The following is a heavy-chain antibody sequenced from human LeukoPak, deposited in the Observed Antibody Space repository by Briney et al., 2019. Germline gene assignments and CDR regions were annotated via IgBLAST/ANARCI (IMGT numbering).Heavy chain of an antibody. D-gene: IGHD5-18*01. Sequence: GGSLRLSCAASGFTFSSYAMSWVRQAPGKGLEWVSAISGGGGSTYYADSVKGRFTISRDNSKNTLYLRMNSLRAEDTAVYYCANLDTAMVYYYYMDVWGKGTTVTVSS. CDR3: ANLDTAMVYYYYMDV. J-gene: IGHJ6*03. V-gene: IGHV3-23*01. CDR1: GFTFSSYA. CDR2: ISGGGGST.